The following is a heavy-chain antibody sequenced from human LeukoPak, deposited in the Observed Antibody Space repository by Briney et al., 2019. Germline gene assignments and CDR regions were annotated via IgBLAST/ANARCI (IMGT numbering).Heavy chain of an antibody. J-gene: IGHJ4*02. Sequence: SVKVSCKASGGTFSSYAISWVRQAPGQGLEWMGGIIPIFGTANYAQKFQGRVTITADKSTSTAYMELSSLRSEDTAVYYCARDNVYGSGSYCHYWGQGNLVNVSS. V-gene: IGHV1-69*06. CDR2: IIPIFGTA. D-gene: IGHD3-10*01. CDR3: ARDNVYGSGSYCHY. CDR1: GGTFSSYA.